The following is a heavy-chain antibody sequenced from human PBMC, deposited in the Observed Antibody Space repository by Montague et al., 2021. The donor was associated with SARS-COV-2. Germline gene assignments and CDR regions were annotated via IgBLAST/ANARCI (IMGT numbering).Heavy chain of an antibody. CDR1: GDSVSSNSAI. Sequence: CAISGDSVSSNSAIWRWIRQSPSTGLEWLGRTYYRSKWYNDYAVSVKSRISINPDTSKNQFSLQLNSVTPDDTAVYYCARLKYGMDVWGQGTTVTVSS. CDR3: ARLKYGMDV. V-gene: IGHV6-1*01. J-gene: IGHJ6*02. CDR2: TYYRSKWYN.